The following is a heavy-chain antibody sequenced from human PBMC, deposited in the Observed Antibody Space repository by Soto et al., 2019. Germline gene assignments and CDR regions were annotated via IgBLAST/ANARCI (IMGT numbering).Heavy chain of an antibody. J-gene: IGHJ4*02. V-gene: IGHV3-7*01. CDR2: IKPDGSAT. Sequence: GGSLRLSCAVSGFTFGSYWMNWVRLIPGKGLEWVAYIKPDGSATYYVDSVKGRFTISRDNAKNSLYLQMNSLRVEDTSVYYCARSGYCGPGCYYYFDYWGQGTLVTVSS. CDR3: ARSGYCGPGCYYYFDY. D-gene: IGHD2-21*02. CDR1: GFTFGSYW.